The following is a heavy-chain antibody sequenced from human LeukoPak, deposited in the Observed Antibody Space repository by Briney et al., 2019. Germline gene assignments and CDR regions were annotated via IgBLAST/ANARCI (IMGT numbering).Heavy chain of an antibody. J-gene: IGHJ1*01. Sequence: PGGSLRLSCAASGFTFSSYGMSWVRQAPGKGLEWVSAISGSGGSTYYADSVKGRFTISRDNSKNTLYLQMNSLRAEDTAVYYCAKDPSRGSYRLPEYFQHWGQGTLVTVSS. V-gene: IGHV3-23*01. CDR1: GFTFSSYG. CDR2: ISGSGGST. CDR3: AKDPSRGSYRLPEYFQH. D-gene: IGHD1-26*01.